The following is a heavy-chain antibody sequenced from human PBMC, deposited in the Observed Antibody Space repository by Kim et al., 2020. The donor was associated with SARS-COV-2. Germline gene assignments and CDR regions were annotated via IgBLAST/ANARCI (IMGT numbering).Heavy chain of an antibody. J-gene: IGHJ4*02. CDR2: IYYSGST. CDR3: ARVYSSANLDY. Sequence: SETLSLTCTVSGGSISSYYWSWIRQPPGKGLEWIGYIYYSGSTNYNPSLKSRVTISVDTSKNQFSLKLSSVTAADTAVYYCARVYSSANLDYWGQGTLVTVSS. D-gene: IGHD6-19*01. CDR1: GGSISSYY. V-gene: IGHV4-59*13.